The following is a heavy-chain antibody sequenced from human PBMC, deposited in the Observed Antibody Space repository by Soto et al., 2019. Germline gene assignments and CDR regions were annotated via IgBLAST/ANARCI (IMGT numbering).Heavy chain of an antibody. CDR2: IYWDDDK. V-gene: IGHV2-5*02. Sequence: QITLNESGPTVVRPTETLTLTCRFSGFSLTTSGVGVGWVRQSPGKAPECLALIYWDDDKRYSESLKSRLTLTKDTSKNPVVLTVANLDPTDTATYYCAYRVLRTIFGLVTTTAVYCDFGAQGTPVAVSS. J-gene: IGHJ4*02. CDR3: AYRVLRTIFGLVTTTAVYCDF. D-gene: IGHD3-3*01. CDR1: GFSLTTSGVG.